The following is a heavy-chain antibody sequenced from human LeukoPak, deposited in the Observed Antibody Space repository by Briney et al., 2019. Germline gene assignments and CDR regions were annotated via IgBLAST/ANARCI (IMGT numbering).Heavy chain of an antibody. CDR3: ARDLRSGSYLNWFDP. V-gene: IGHV4-38-2*02. CDR2: IYHSGST. D-gene: IGHD3-10*01. CDR1: GYSISYGYY. J-gene: IGHJ5*02. Sequence: SETLSLTCAVTGYSISYGYYWGWIRRPPGKGLEWIGNIYHSGSTYYNPSLKSRVTISVDTSKNQFSLNLGSVTAADTAVYYCARDLRSGSYLNWFDPWGQGTLVTVSS.